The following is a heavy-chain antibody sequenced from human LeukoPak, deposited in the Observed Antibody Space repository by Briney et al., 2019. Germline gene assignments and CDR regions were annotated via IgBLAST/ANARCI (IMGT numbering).Heavy chain of an antibody. Sequence: GGSLRLSCSASGFTFSSYAMHWVRLAPGKGLEYVSAISSNGGSAYYADSVKGRFTISRDNSKNTLYLQMSSLRAEDTAVYYCVKDLSGTSDYWGQGTLVTVSS. V-gene: IGHV3-64D*06. J-gene: IGHJ4*02. CDR3: VKDLSGTSDY. CDR2: ISSNGGSA. CDR1: GFTFSSYA. D-gene: IGHD3-10*01.